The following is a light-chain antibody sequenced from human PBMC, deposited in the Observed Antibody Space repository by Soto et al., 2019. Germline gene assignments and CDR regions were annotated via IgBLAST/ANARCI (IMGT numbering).Light chain of an antibody. V-gene: IGLV2-11*01. CDR2: DVS. CDR3: CSHAGSYTYV. Sequence: QSALTQPRSVSGSPGQAVTISCTGTSSDVGGYKYVSWYQQHPGKAPKVVIYDVSKRPSGVPDRFSGSKSGNTASLTISGLQAEYEADYYCCSHAGSYTYVFGTGTKVTVL. CDR1: SSDVGGYKY. J-gene: IGLJ1*01.